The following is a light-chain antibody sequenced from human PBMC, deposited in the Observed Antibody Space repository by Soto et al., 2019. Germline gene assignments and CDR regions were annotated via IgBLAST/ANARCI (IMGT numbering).Light chain of an antibody. Sequence: EIVLTQSPATLSPSPGERATLSCRASQDVSSSVAWYQHKPGQAPRLLIYDASNRATGIPARFSGSGSGTDFTLTISSLQPEDFAVYYCQQRSVWPPGYTFGQGTKLEIK. V-gene: IGKV3-11*01. CDR2: DAS. CDR3: QQRSVWPPGYT. CDR1: QDVSSS. J-gene: IGKJ2*01.